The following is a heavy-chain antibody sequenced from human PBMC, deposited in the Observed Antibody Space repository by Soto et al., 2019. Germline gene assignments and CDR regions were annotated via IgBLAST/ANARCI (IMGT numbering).Heavy chain of an antibody. CDR1: GFTFSSYA. V-gene: IGHV3-23*01. CDR3: ATDGFSLSVNRFGP. J-gene: IGHJ5*02. D-gene: IGHD6-19*01. Sequence: EVQLLESGGGLVQPGGSLRLSCAVSGFTFSSYAMSWVRQAPGKGLEWVSAISGGGVDTYYADSVKGRFTISRDNSKNTLYLQMTGLRAEETAVYYCATDGFSLSVNRFGPWGQGLLVTVSS. CDR2: ISGGGVDT.